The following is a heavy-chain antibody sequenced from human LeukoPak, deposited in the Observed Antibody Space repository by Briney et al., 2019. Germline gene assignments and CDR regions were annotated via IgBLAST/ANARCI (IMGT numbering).Heavy chain of an antibody. V-gene: IGHV3-74*01. D-gene: IGHD1-7*01. Sequence: GGSLRLSCAASGFTFSSSWMHWVRQAPGQGLVWVSRINSDGSTTNYADSVRGRFTLSRDNAKNTLYLQMNSLRAEDTAVYYCAVGTKPLSYQFFDYWGQGALVTVSS. CDR2: INSDGSTT. CDR1: GFTFSSSW. J-gene: IGHJ4*02. CDR3: AVGTKPLSYQFFDY.